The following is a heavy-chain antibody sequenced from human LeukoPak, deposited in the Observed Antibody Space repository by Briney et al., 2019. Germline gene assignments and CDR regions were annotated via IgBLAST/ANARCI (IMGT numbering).Heavy chain of an antibody. Sequence: GGSLRLSCAASGFTFSSYAMHWVRQAPGKGLEYVSAISSNGSSTYYANSVKGRFTISRDNSKNTLYLQMGSLRAEDMAVYYCARDGAAAGFDYWGQGTLVTVSS. J-gene: IGHJ4*02. CDR2: ISSNGSST. CDR1: GFTFSSYA. D-gene: IGHD6-13*01. V-gene: IGHV3-64*01. CDR3: ARDGAAAGFDY.